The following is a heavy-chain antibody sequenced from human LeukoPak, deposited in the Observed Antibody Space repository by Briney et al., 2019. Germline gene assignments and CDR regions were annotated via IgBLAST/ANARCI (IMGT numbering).Heavy chain of an antibody. Sequence: PSETLSLTCAVYGGSFSGYYWSWIRQPPGKGLEWIGEINHSGSTNYNPSLKSRVTISVDTSKNQFSLKLSSVTAADTAVYYCARGERRYYDSSGYPAGFDPWGQGTLVTVSS. CDR2: INHSGST. D-gene: IGHD3-22*01. J-gene: IGHJ5*02. CDR1: GGSFSGYY. CDR3: ARGERRYYDSSGYPAGFDP. V-gene: IGHV4-34*01.